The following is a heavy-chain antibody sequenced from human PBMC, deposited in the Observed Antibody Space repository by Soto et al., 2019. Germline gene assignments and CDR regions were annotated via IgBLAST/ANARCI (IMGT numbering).Heavy chain of an antibody. J-gene: IGHJ6*02. CDR2: IYYTGGR. CDR3: ARAVYCTTANCWDDFHYYNIDV. CDR1: GDSINNTYW. D-gene: IGHD2-2*01. Sequence: QVQLQQSGPGLVKPSGTLSLTCFVSGDSINNTYWWSWVRQAPEKGLEWIGEIYYTGGRSYMPSRRGRITLSVDTSKNQFSLKLTSVTAADTAVYYCARAVYCTTANCWDDFHYYNIDVWGQGTAVTVSS. V-gene: IGHV4-4*02.